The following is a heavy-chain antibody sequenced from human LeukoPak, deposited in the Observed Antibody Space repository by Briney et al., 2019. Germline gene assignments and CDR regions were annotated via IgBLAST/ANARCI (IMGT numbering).Heavy chain of an antibody. V-gene: IGHV1-69*13. CDR1: GGTFSSYA. CDR3: ARHKSPPPTATYYYYGMDV. D-gene: IGHD5-24*01. Sequence: AASVKVSCKASGGTFSSYAISWVRQAPGQGLEWMGGIIPIFGTANYAQKFQDRVTITADESTSTAYMELSSLRSEDTAVYYCARHKSPPPTATYYYYGMDVWGQGTTVTVSS. J-gene: IGHJ6*02. CDR2: IIPIFGTA.